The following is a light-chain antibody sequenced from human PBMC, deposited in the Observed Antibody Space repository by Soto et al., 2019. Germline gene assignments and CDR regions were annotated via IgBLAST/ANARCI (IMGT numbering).Light chain of an antibody. CDR1: QTISIY. J-gene: IGKJ5*01. CDR2: AAS. CDR3: QQSYSTPST. V-gene: IGKV1-39*01. Sequence: DIQVTQSPSSLSASVGDIVAITFRASQTISIYLNWYQQKAGKAPKLLLYAASNLQSGVPSRFSGSGSGTDFTLTISSLQPEDFATYYCQQSYSTPSTFGQGTRLEI.